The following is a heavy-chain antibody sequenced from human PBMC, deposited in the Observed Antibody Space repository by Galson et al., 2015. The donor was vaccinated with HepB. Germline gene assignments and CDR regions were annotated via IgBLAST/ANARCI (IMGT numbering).Heavy chain of an antibody. D-gene: IGHD1-26*01. CDR3: ARDSQSYRGDDAFDI. V-gene: IGHV3-7*03. J-gene: IGHJ3*02. CDR2: INQDGTEK. CDR1: GFGFSGYW. Sequence: SLRLSCAASGFGFSGYWMTWVRQAPGKGLEWVANINQDGTEKYYVDSLRGRFTISRDNAQNSLFLLVNNLTAEDTAVYFCARDSQSYRGDDAFDIWGRGTMVTVSS.